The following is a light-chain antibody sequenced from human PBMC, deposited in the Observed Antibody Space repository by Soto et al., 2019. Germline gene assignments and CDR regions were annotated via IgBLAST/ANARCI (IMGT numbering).Light chain of an antibody. CDR2: GAS. CDR1: QSVSSSY. V-gene: IGKV3-20*01. J-gene: IGKJ3*01. CDR3: QQFGSSPLFT. Sequence: EIVLTHSPGTLSLCPGERATLSCRASQSVSSSYLAWYQQKPGQAPRLLIYGASSRATGIPDRFSGSGSGTDFTLTISRLEPEDFAVYYCQQFGSSPLFTFGPGTKVDVK.